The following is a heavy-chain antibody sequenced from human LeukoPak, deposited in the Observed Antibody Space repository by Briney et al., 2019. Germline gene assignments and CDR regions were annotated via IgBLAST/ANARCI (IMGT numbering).Heavy chain of an antibody. D-gene: IGHD7-27*01. V-gene: IGHV3-7*01. CDR2: IKQDGGEK. Sequence: PGGSLRLSCAASGFTFSNYWMNWVRQAPGKGLEWVANIKQDGGEKSYVDSVKGRFTISRDNAKNSLYLQMNSLRAEGTAVYYCAGRLLLPGLNWGVDYWGQGTLVTVSS. J-gene: IGHJ4*02. CDR1: GFTFSNYW. CDR3: AGRLLLPGLNWGVDY.